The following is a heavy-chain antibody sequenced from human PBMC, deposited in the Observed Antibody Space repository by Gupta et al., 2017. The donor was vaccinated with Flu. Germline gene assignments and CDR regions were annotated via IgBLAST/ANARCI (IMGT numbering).Heavy chain of an antibody. CDR3: ARGYSSYMTSYS. D-gene: IGHD4-11*01. J-gene: IGHJ4*02. CDR1: GFTVSSNY. Sequence: EVQLVESGGGLIQPGGSLRLSCVGSGFTVSSNYMSWVRQAPGKGLGWVSTIYSGGSTHYADSVKGRFTISRDNSKNTLFLQMNRLRAEDTAVYYCARGYSSYMTSYSWGQGTLVTVSS. V-gene: IGHV3-53*01. CDR2: IYSGGST.